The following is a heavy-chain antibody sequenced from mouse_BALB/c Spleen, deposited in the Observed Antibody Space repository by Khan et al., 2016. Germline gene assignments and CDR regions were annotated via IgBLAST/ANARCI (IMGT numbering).Heavy chain of an antibody. V-gene: IGHV4-1*02. Sequence: EVKLLESGGGLVQPGGSLKLSCVASGFDLSRYWMSWVRQAPGKGLEWIGEINPDSGTINYTPSLKDRFIISRDNAKNTLYLQVSKVRSEDTALYYCARAGYYGYLAYWGQGTLVSVSA. D-gene: IGHD1-1*01. J-gene: IGHJ3*01. CDR2: INPDSGTI. CDR1: GFDLSRYW. CDR3: ARAGYYGYLAY.